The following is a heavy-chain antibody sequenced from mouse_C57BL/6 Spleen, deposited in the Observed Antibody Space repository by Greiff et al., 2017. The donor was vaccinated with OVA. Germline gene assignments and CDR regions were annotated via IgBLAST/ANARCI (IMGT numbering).Heavy chain of an antibody. CDR1: GYTFTSYW. CDR3: ARRIQLKDYYAMDY. D-gene: IGHD3-2*02. J-gene: IGHJ4*01. V-gene: IGHV1-69*01. Sequence: VQLQQPGAELVMPGASVKLSCKASGYTFTSYWMHWVKQRPGQGLEWIGEIDPSASYTNYNQKFKGKSTLTVDKSSSTAYMQLSSLTSEDSAVYYCARRIQLKDYYAMDYWGQGTSVTVSS. CDR2: IDPSASYT.